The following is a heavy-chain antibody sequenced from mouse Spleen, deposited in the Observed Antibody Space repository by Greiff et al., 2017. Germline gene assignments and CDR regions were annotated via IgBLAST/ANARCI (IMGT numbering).Heavy chain of an antibody. Sequence: DVKLVESGGGLVKLGGSLKLSCAASGFTFSSYAMSWVRQTPEKRLEWVATISSGGGNTYYPDSVKGRFTISRDNAKNTLYLQMSSLKSEDTAMYYCARDWDWYFDVWGAGTTVTVSS. D-gene: IGHD4-1*01. CDR3: ARDWDWYFDV. CDR1: GFTFSSYA. CDR2: ISSGGGNT. V-gene: IGHV5-9*04. J-gene: IGHJ1*01.